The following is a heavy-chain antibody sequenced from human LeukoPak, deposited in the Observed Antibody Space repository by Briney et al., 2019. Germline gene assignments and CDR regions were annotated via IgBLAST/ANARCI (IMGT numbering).Heavy chain of an antibody. J-gene: IGHJ3*02. CDR2: ICYSGST. Sequence: PSETLSLTCTVSGGSISSGGYYWSWIRQRQGLGLEWIVYICYSGSTYYNPSLKSRVTISVDTSKNQSSLKLSSVTAADTAVYYCASPDCSSTSCYRERDAFDIWAKGQWSPSLQ. CDR3: ASPDCSSTSCYRERDAFDI. D-gene: IGHD2-2*02. V-gene: IGHV4-31*03. CDR1: GGSISSGGYY.